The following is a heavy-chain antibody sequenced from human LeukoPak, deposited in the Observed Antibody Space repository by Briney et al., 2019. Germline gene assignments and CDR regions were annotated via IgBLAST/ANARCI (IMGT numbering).Heavy chain of an antibody. D-gene: IGHD3-3*01. Sequence: GGSLRLSCAASGXTFTSYAMSWVRQAPGKGLEWVSAISDSGGSTYYADSVKGRFTISRGNSKNTLYLQMNSLRAEDTAVYYCAKEGRFLEWSDAFDYWGQGTLVTVSS. CDR1: GXTFTSYA. V-gene: IGHV3-23*01. CDR2: ISDSGGST. CDR3: AKEGRFLEWSDAFDY. J-gene: IGHJ4*02.